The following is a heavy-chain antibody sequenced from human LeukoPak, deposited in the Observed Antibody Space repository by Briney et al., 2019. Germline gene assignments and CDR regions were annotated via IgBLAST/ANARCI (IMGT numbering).Heavy chain of an antibody. CDR1: GFTFSSYA. CDR2: ISYDGSNK. V-gene: IGHV3-30-3*01. D-gene: IGHD6-6*01. CDR3: ARDTPEYSSTLGYYGMDV. Sequence: PGGSLRLSCAASGFTFSSYAMHWVRQAPGKGLEWVAVISYDGSNKYYADSVKGRFTISRDNSKNTLYLQMNSLRAEDTAVYYCARDTPEYSSTLGYYGMDVWGQGTTVTVSS. J-gene: IGHJ6*02.